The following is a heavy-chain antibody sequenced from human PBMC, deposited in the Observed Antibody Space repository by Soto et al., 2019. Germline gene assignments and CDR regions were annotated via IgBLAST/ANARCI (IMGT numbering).Heavy chain of an antibody. D-gene: IGHD4-17*01. J-gene: IGHJ1*01. Sequence: PSETLSLTCTVSGGSISSGGYYWSWIRQHPGKGLEWIGYIYYSGSTYYNPSLKSRVTISVDTSKNQFSLKLSSVTAADTAVYYCARALRPFYTVRSEYSQHWGQGTLVTV. CDR1: GGSISSGGYY. V-gene: IGHV4-31*03. CDR3: ARALRPFYTVRSEYSQH. CDR2: IYYSGST.